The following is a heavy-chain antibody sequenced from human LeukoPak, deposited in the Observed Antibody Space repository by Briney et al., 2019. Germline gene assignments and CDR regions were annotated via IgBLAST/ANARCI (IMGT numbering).Heavy chain of an antibody. Sequence: SETLSLTCTVTGGSISSGDYYWSWIRQPPGKGLEWIGYIYYSGSTYYNPSLKSRVTISVDTPKNQFSLKLSSVTAADTAVYYCARGWDDYGDEYYFDYWGQGTLVTVSS. D-gene: IGHD4-17*01. CDR2: IYYSGST. J-gene: IGHJ4*02. CDR3: ARGWDDYGDEYYFDY. V-gene: IGHV4-30-4*01. CDR1: GGSISSGDYY.